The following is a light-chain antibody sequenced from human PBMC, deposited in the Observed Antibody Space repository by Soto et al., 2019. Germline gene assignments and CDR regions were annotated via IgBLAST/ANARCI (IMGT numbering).Light chain of an antibody. CDR2: RNT. V-gene: IGLV1-40*01. Sequence: QSVLTQPPSVSGAPGQRVTISCTGSTSNIGARFDVHWYQQLPGTAPRLLIFRNTNRPSGVPDRFSASKSGTSASLAITGLQAEDEADYYCHSYDSSLSGYVFGTGTKVTVL. J-gene: IGLJ1*01. CDR1: TSNIGARFD. CDR3: HSYDSSLSGYV.